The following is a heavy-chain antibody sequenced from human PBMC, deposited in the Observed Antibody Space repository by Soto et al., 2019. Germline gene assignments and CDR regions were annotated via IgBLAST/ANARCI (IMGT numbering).Heavy chain of an antibody. J-gene: IGHJ4*02. Sequence: ASVKVSWKASGYTFSSYDINWVRQATGQGLEWMGWMNPNSGNTGYAQKFQGRVTMTRNTSISTAYMELSSLRSEDTAVYYCARGSYDILTGYYTHGNFDYWGQGTLVTVSS. CDR1: GYTFSSYD. D-gene: IGHD3-9*01. CDR2: MNPNSGNT. V-gene: IGHV1-8*01. CDR3: ARGSYDILTGYYTHGNFDY.